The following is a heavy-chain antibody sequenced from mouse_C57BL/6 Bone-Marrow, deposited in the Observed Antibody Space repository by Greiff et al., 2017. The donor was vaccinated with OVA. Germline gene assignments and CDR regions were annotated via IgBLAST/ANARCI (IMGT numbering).Heavy chain of an antibody. CDR3: TTNGYLPFDY. J-gene: IGHJ2*01. CDR2: IDPEDGDT. V-gene: IGHV14-1*01. CDR1: GFNIKDYY. D-gene: IGHD2-2*01. Sequence: EVQLQQSGAELVRPGASVKLSCTASGFNIKDYYMHWVKQRPEQGLEWIGRIDPEDGDTEYAPKFQGKATMTADTSSSTAYLQLSSLTSEDTAVYYCTTNGYLPFDYWGQGTTLTVSS.